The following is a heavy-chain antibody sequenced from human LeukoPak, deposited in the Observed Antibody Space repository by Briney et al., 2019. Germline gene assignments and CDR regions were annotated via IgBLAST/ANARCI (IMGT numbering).Heavy chain of an antibody. D-gene: IGHD1-26*01. CDR3: AKEGSYYGEYYYYMDV. CDR2: IYYTGST. J-gene: IGHJ6*03. V-gene: IGHV4-59*01. CDR1: GGAITNYY. Sequence: SETLSLTCGVSGGAITNYYWNWIRQAPGKGLEWLGYIYYTGSTTYNPSVKSRITISLDTSKKQISLKLRSVTAADTAVYYCAKEGSYYGEYYYYMDVWGKGTTVTVSS.